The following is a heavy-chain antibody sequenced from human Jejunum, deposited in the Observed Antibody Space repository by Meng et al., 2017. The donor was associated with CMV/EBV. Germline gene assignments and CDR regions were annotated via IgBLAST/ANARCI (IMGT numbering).Heavy chain of an antibody. D-gene: IGHD2-21*01. J-gene: IGHJ4*02. V-gene: IGHV3-15*01. CDR3: VRESDLIGE. CDR2: IKGKVDGGTI. CDR1: GFFFSGAW. Sequence: EVQLVESGGGLVKPGGSLRLSCVASGFFFSGAWRSWVRQAPGSGLEWVGRIKGKVDGGTIDYAAPVKGRFSISRDDSKNTLYLQMNSLKIEDTAVYYCVRESDLIGEWDQGPLVTVAS.